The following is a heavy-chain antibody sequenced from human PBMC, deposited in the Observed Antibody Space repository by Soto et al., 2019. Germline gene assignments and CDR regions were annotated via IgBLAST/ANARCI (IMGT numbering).Heavy chain of an antibody. CDR2: ISAYNGNT. Sequence: QVQLVQSGAEVKKPGASVKVSCKASGYTFTSYGISWVRQAPGQGLEWMGWISAYNGNTNYAQKLQGRVTMTTDTSTSTAYMKLRSMRSDDTAVYYCARDRVTPYYYYGMDVWGQGTTVTVSS. V-gene: IGHV1-18*01. CDR1: GYTFTSYG. D-gene: IGHD4-4*01. J-gene: IGHJ6*02. CDR3: ARDRVTPYYYYGMDV.